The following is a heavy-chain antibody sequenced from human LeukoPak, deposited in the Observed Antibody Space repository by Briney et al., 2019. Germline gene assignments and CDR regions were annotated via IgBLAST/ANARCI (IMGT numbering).Heavy chain of an antibody. CDR3: ARDRRGYYDSSGSGY. V-gene: IGHV4-59*01. CDR1: GGSISSYY. J-gene: IGHJ4*02. CDR2: IYYSGST. Sequence: PSETLSLTCTVSGGSISSYYWSWIRQPPGKGLEWIGYIYYSGSTNYNPSLKSRVTISVDTSKNQFSLKLSSVTAADTAVYYCARDRRGYYDSSGSGYWGQGTLVTVSS. D-gene: IGHD3-22*01.